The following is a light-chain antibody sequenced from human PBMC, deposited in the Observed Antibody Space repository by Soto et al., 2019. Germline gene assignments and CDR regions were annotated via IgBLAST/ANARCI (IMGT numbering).Light chain of an antibody. J-gene: IGKJ2*01. CDR3: QQYNSYRYT. Sequence: DIQMTQSPSTLSASVGDRVTITCRASQSISSWLAWYQQKPGKAPKLLIYKASSLESGVPSRFSGSGSGTEFTLTISSLQPDDSATYYCQQYNSYRYTFGQGTKVDIK. V-gene: IGKV1-5*03. CDR1: QSISSW. CDR2: KAS.